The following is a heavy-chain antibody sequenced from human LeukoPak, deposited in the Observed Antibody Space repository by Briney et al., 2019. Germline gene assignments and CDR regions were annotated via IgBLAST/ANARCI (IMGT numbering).Heavy chain of an antibody. J-gene: IGHJ3*02. CDR2: LYSNGDT. CDR1: GFTFSDYA. D-gene: IGHD2-21*01. CDR3: ARYIPSCGGNCNDGFDI. V-gene: IGHV3-53*01. Sequence: GGSLRLSCAASGFTFSDYAMHWVRQAPGKGLEWVSVLYSNGDTYYADSVKGRFTISRDNSKNTLYLQLNTLRAEDTAVYYCARYIPSCGGNCNDGFDIWGQGTMVSVSS.